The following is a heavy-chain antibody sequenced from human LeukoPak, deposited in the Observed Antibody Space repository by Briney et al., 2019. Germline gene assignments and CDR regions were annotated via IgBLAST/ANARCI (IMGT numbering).Heavy chain of an antibody. J-gene: IGHJ4*01. CDR2: ISGSGAGT. CDR1: GFTFSSYA. Sequence: GGSLRLSCAASGFTFSSYAMSWVRQAPGKGLEWVSSISGSGAGTYYADSVKGRFTISRDNSKNTLYLQMNSLRADDTAVYYCARLNSYYYGSGTYYNDYWGQGTLVTVSS. V-gene: IGHV3-23*01. CDR3: ARLNSYYYGSGTYYNDY. D-gene: IGHD3-10*01.